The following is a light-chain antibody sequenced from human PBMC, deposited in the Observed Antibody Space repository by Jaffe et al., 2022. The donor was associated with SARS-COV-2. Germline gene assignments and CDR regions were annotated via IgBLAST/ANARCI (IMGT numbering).Light chain of an antibody. J-gene: IGLJ3*02. V-gene: IGLV4-69*01. CDR3: QTWVTGIRV. CDR1: SGHSSYA. CDR2: LNSDGSH. Sequence: QLVLTQSPSASASLGASVKLTCTLSSGHSSYAIAWHQQQPEKGPRYLMKLNSDGSHNKGDGIPDRFSGSSSGAERYLTISGLQSEDEADYYCQTWVTGIRVFGGGTKLTVL.